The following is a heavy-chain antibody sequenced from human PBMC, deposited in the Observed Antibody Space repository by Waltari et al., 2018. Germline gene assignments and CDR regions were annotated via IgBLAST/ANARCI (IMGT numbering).Heavy chain of an antibody. CDR3: AGRIGDSSSWPRYYYYYMDV. CDR1: GGTFSSYA. CDR2: SIAIFGTA. J-gene: IGHJ6*03. D-gene: IGHD6-13*01. V-gene: IGHV1-69*12. Sequence: QVQLVQSGAAVKKPGSSVKVSCKASGGTFSSYAISWVRQAPGQGLGWMGGSIAIFGTANYARKFQGRVTITADESTSTAYMELSSLRSEDTAVYYCAGRIGDSSSWPRYYYYYMDVWGKGTTVTISS.